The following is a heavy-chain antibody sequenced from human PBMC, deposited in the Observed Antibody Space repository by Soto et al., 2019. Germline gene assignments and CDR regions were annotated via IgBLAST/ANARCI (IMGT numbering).Heavy chain of an antibody. J-gene: IGHJ6*02. Sequence: VHLVESGGGVVQPGRSLRLSCAASGFTFKNYGMHWVRQAPGKGLEWVAVISHDGGTKHYADSVKGRFTIFRDDSKNTVSLQMTSLRPDDAAVDYCAKRITISGYGDYYYYGMDAWGQGTTVIVSS. V-gene: IGHV3-30*18. CDR3: AKRITISGYGDYYYYGMDA. CDR2: ISHDGGTK. D-gene: IGHD3-3*01. CDR1: GFTFKNYG.